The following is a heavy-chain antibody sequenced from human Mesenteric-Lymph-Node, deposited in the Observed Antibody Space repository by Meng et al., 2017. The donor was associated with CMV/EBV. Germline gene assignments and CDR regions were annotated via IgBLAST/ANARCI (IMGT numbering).Heavy chain of an antibody. CDR2: IIPIFGTA. V-gene: IGHV1-69*05. Sequence: CNASGGTFSSYAICWVRQAPGQGLEWMGGIIPIFGTANYAQKFQGRVTITTDESTSTAYMELSSLRSEDTAVYYCARLLYSNRNRFDPWGQGTLVTVSS. D-gene: IGHD4-11*01. CDR3: ARLLYSNRNRFDP. CDR1: GGTFSSYA. J-gene: IGHJ5*02.